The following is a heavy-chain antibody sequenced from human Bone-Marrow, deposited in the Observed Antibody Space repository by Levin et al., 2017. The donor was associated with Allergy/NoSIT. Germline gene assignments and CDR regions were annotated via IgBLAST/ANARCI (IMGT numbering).Heavy chain of an antibody. V-gene: IGHV4-31*03. J-gene: IGHJ6*02. D-gene: IGHD3-10*01. CDR1: GASISGGTFY. CDR3: ARDECAWLGECYGMDV. Sequence: SETLSLTCTVSGASISGGTFYWSWIRQRPGKGLEWIGFIHHSGSAYYNPSLKSRLTMSLDTSKSQFSLRVTSVTAADTAVYYCARDECAWLGECYGMDVWGQGTTVIVSS. CDR2: IHHSGSA.